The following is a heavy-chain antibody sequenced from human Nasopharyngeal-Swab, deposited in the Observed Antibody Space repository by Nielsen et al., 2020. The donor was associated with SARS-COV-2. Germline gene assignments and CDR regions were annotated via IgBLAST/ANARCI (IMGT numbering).Heavy chain of an antibody. CDR1: GFSFNNHG. V-gene: IGHV3-33*01. Sequence: GESLKISCAASGFSFNNHGMHWVRQAPGKGLEWVAVIWSDGKTTKYADSVKGRLTISRDKSRNTLYLQMNNLRVEDTAIYYCVREGPYSGTNVFDIWGQGTMVTVSS. J-gene: IGHJ3*02. CDR2: IWSDGKTT. D-gene: IGHD5-12*01. CDR3: VREGPYSGTNVFDI.